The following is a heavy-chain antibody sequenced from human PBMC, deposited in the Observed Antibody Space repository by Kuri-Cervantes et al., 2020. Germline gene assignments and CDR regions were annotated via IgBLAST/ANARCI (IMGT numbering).Heavy chain of an antibody. Sequence: SGPTLVKPTETLTLTCTVSGFSLSNAKVGVSWIRQPPGKALEWLAHIFSNDEESYSTSLKTRLTISKDTSKNQVVLKMTNMDPVDTATYYCARIPPGGSSFDHWGQGTLVTVSS. D-gene: IGHD6-6*01. J-gene: IGHJ4*02. V-gene: IGHV2-26*01. CDR3: ARIPPGGSSFDH. CDR2: IFSNDEE. CDR1: GFSLSNAKVG.